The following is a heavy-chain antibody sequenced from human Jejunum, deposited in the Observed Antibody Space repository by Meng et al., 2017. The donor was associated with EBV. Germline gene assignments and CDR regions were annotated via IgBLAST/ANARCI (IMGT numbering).Heavy chain of an antibody. D-gene: IGHD5-24*01. J-gene: IGHJ4*02. CDR2: MSPDNGDT. Sequence: QGQLVASGAEVKKPGASVKVSCKASGYTFTTHHINWVRQATVQGLEYMGWMSPDNGDTGYAQNFQGRLTMTRDTSISTAYMELSSLTSDDTAVYYCARGDGYNLYWGQGTLVTVSS. V-gene: IGHV1-8*01. CDR1: GYTFTTHH. CDR3: ARGDGYNLY.